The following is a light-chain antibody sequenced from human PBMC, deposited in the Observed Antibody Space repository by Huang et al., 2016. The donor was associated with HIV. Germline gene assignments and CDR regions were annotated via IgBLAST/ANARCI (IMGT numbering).Light chain of an antibody. CDR3: QQYNDWLSLT. J-gene: IGKJ4*01. V-gene: IGKV3-15*01. CDR2: GAS. Sequence: EIVMTQSPGTLSVSPGERATLSCRASQSISSNLAWYQQKPGQSPRLLIYGASSRATGVPVGFSGSGSGTEFTLTISSLQFEDSAVYYCQQYNDWLSLTFGGGTKV. CDR1: QSISSN.